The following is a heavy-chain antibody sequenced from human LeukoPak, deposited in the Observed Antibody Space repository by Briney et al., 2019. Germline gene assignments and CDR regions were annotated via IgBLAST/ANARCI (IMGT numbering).Heavy chain of an antibody. CDR3: ARDLGDGYNPYYFDY. D-gene: IGHD5-24*01. CDR1: GFTFSSYA. Sequence: GRSLRLSCAASGFTFSSYAMHWVCQAPGKGLEWVAVISYDGSNKYYADSVKGRFTISRDNSKNTLYLQMNSLRAEDTAVYYCARDLGDGYNPYYFDYWGQGTLVTVSS. J-gene: IGHJ4*02. CDR2: ISYDGSNK. V-gene: IGHV3-30*04.